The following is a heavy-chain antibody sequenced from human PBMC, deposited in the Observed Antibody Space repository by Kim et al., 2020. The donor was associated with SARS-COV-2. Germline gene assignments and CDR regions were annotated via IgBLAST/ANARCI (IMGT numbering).Heavy chain of an antibody. J-gene: IGHJ4*02. CDR3: AREVRGAIYFDY. Sequence: AQKFQGRATMTRTTSIRTAYMELSSLRSEDTAVYYCAREVRGAIYFDYWGQGTLVTVSS. V-gene: IGHV1-8*01. D-gene: IGHD3-10*01.